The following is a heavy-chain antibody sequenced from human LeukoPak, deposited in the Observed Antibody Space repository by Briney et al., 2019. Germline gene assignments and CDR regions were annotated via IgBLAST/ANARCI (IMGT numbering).Heavy chain of an antibody. CDR2: IKQDGSEK. CDR3: ARDGSLVVTHFDY. V-gene: IGHV3-7*01. Sequence: GGSLRLSCAASGFTFSSYWMSWVRQAPGKGLEWVANIKQDGSEKYYVDSVKGRFTTSRDNAKNSLYLQMNSLRAEDTAVYYCARDGSLVVTHFDYWGQGTLVTVSS. CDR1: GFTFSSYW. D-gene: IGHD4-23*01. J-gene: IGHJ4*02.